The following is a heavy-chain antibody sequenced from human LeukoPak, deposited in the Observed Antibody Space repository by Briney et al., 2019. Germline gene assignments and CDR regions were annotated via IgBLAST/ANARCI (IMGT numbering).Heavy chain of an antibody. J-gene: IGHJ3*02. CDR2: ISYDGSNK. CDR1: GFTFSSYA. V-gene: IGHV3-30-3*01. Sequence: PGRSLRLSCAAPGFTFSSYAMHWVRQAPGKGLEWVAVISYDGSNKYYADSVKGRFTISRDNSKNTLYLQMNSLRAEDTAVYYCAREIYYYDSSGYYFGAFDIWGQGTMVTVSS. CDR3: AREIYYYDSSGYYFGAFDI. D-gene: IGHD3-22*01.